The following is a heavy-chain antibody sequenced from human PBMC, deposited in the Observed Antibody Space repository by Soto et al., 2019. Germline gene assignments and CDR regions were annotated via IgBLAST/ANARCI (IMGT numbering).Heavy chain of an antibody. V-gene: IGHV1-18*01. CDR2: ISAYNGKT. CDR1: GYTFTSYG. CDR3: ARDVEMITFGGVITFIDY. Sequence: ASVKVSCKASGYTFTSYGISWVRQAPGQGLEWMGWISAYNGKTKYAQKFQGRVTMTTDSSTSTAYMELRSLRSDDTAVYYCARDVEMITFGGVITFIDYWGQGTLVTVPQ. D-gene: IGHD3-16*02. J-gene: IGHJ4*02.